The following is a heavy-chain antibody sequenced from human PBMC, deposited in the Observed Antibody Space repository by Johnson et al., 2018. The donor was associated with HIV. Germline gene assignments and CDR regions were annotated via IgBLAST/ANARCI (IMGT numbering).Heavy chain of an antibody. V-gene: IGHV3-30*04. J-gene: IGHJ3*02. Sequence: QVQLVESGGGVVQPGRSLRLSCAASGFTFSNYAVHWVRQAPGKGLDWVAVISYDGSDKYYADSVKGRFTISRDNTTNTLYLQMNSLRPEDTALYYCARELLGSSSPDAFDIWGQGTMVTVSS. D-gene: IGHD6-6*01. CDR2: ISYDGSDK. CDR3: ARELLGSSSPDAFDI. CDR1: GFTFSNYA.